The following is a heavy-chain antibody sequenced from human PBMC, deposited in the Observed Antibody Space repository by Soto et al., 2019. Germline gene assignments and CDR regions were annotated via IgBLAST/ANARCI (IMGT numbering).Heavy chain of an antibody. J-gene: IGHJ3*02. Sequence: QVQLQQWGAGLLKPSETLSLTCAVYGGSFSGYYWSWIRQPPGKGLEWIGEINHSGSTNYNPSLKSRVTISVDTSKNQFSLKLSSVTAADTAVYYCARGPRRFWSGYVPRSAFDIWGQGTMVTVSS. D-gene: IGHD3-3*01. CDR2: INHSGST. CDR1: GGSFSGYY. CDR3: ARGPRRFWSGYVPRSAFDI. V-gene: IGHV4-34*01.